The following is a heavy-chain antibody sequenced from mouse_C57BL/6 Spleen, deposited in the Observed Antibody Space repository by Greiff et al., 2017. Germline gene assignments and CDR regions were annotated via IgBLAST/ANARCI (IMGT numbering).Heavy chain of an antibody. Sequence: QVQLQQSGAELVKPGASVKISCKASGYAFSSYWMNWVKQRPGKGLEWIGQIYPRDGSTKYNEKFKGKATLTVDTSSSTTYMELHSLTSEDSAVYVCARWGVYSPYAMDYWGQGTSVTVSS. D-gene: IGHD2-12*01. CDR2: IYPRDGST. CDR1: GYAFSSYW. CDR3: ARWGVYSPYAMDY. V-gene: IGHV1-80*01. J-gene: IGHJ4*01.